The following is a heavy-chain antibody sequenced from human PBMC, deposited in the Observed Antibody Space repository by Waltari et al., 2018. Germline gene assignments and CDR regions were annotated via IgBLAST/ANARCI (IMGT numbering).Heavy chain of an antibody. CDR2: IKKDGSEK. CDR3: ARQVIMVRGEAEYDAFDI. CDR1: GFTFSSYW. D-gene: IGHD3-10*01. Sequence: EVQLVESGGGLVQPGGSLRLSRAASGFTFSSYWMSWVRQAPGKGLEWVANIKKDGSEKDYVDSGKGRFTISRDNAKNSLYLQMNSLRAEDTAVYYCARQVIMVRGEAEYDAFDIWGQGTMVTVSS. V-gene: IGHV3-7*01. J-gene: IGHJ3*02.